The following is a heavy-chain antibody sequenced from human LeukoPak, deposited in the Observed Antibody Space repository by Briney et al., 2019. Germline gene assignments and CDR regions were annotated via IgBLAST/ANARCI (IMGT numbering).Heavy chain of an antibody. V-gene: IGHV3-23*01. Sequence: GGSLRLSCAASGFTFSIYAMSWVRQAPGKGLQWVSSITSSGDGTYYADSVKGRFTISRDNSENMLYLQMNSLRVEDTAVYFCAKDRPNYYGSNGHYYRRDGDYWGQGTLATVSS. CDR2: ITSSGDGT. D-gene: IGHD3-22*01. CDR1: GFTFSIYA. CDR3: AKDRPNYYGSNGHYYRRDGDY. J-gene: IGHJ4*02.